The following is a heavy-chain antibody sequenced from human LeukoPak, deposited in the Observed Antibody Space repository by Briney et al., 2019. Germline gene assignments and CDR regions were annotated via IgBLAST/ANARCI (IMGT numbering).Heavy chain of an antibody. V-gene: IGHV3-23*01. CDR1: GFTFSSYA. Sequence: PGGSLRLSCAAPGFTFSSYAMSWVRQAPGKGLEWVSAISGSGGSTYYADSVKGRFTISRDNSKNTLYLQMNSLRAEDTAVYYCAKVRDYGDYVRNYFDYWGQGTLVTVSS. CDR2: ISGSGGST. J-gene: IGHJ4*02. CDR3: AKVRDYGDYVRNYFDY. D-gene: IGHD4-17*01.